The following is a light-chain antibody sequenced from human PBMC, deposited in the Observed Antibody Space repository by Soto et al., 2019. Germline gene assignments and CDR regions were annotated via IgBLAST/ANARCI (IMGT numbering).Light chain of an antibody. CDR3: LSYADTAYV. CDR1: SSDAGGYNY. Sequence: QSALTQPPSASGSPGQSVTISCAGTSSDAGGYNYVSWYQQYPGKVPKLMIYEVSERPSGVPDRFSGSKSGNTAFLTVSGLQAEDEADYYCLSYADTAYVFGTGTKVTVL. CDR2: EVS. J-gene: IGLJ1*01. V-gene: IGLV2-8*01.